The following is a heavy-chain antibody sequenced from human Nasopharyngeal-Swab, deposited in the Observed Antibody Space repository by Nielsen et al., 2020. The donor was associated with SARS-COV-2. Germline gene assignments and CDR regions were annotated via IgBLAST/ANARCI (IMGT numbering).Heavy chain of an antibody. J-gene: IGHJ6*02. D-gene: IGHD6-19*01. CDR2: IGTAGET. V-gene: IGHV3-13*04. Sequence: SWAASGFTFSSYDMQWVCQATGKGLEWVSAIGTAGETYYPDSVKGRFTISIENAKNSLYLQMNCLSSGDTAVYYCARDLYSSGGKYYYYGMDVWGQGTTVTVSS. CDR1: GFTFSSYD. CDR3: ARDLYSSGGKYYYYGMDV.